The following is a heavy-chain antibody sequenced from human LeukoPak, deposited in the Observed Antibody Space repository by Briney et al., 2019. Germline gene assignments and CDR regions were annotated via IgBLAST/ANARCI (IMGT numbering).Heavy chain of an antibody. D-gene: IGHD4-17*01. CDR3: ARQSVTTVVTGGMDV. V-gene: IGHV1-46*01. Sequence: ASVKVSCKASGYTFTSYYMHWVRQAPGQGLEWMGIINPSGGSTSYAQKFQGRVTMTRDTSTSTVYMELSSLRSEDTAVYYCARQSVTTVVTGGMDVWGQGTTVTVSS. CDR1: GYTFTSYY. CDR2: INPSGGST. J-gene: IGHJ6*02.